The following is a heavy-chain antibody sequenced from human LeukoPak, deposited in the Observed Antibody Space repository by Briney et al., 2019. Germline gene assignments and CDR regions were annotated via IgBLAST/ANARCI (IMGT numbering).Heavy chain of an antibody. D-gene: IGHD2-15*01. CDR2: INWNSGTI. Sequence: GGSLRLSCAASGFIFDDYAMHWVRQAPGKGLEWVSGINWNSGTIGYAHSVKGRFTISRDNAKNSLYLQMNSLRADDMAFYYCARDRFRYCSGAYCSHFEFWGQGTLVSVSS. CDR3: ARDRFRYCSGAYCSHFEF. V-gene: IGHV3-9*03. CDR1: GFIFDDYA. J-gene: IGHJ4*02.